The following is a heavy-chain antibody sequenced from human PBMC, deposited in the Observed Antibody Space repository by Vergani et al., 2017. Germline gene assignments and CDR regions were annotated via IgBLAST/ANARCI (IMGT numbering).Heavy chain of an antibody. J-gene: IGHJ6*02. CDR2: FDPEDGET. D-gene: IGHD5-12*01. Sequence: QVPLVQSGAEVKKPGASVQVSCQVSGYTLTELSMHWVRQAPGKGLGWMGGFDPEDGETIYAQKFEGRVTMTEDTSTDTAYMELSSLRAEDTAVYSCATPRLRFSYFFYDGMHGSGQGSTVTV. CDR3: ATPRLRFSYFFYDGMHG. V-gene: IGHV1-24*01. CDR1: GYTLTELS.